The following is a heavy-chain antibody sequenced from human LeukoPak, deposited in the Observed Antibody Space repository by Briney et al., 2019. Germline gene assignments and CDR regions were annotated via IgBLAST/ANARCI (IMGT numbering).Heavy chain of an antibody. V-gene: IGHV1-18*01. J-gene: IGHJ6*03. CDR2: ISAYNGNT. CDR3: ARGHCSSTSCYGYYYYYMDV. Sequence: ASVKVSCKASGYTFTSCGISWVRQAPGQGLEWMGWISAYNGNTNYAQKLQGRVTMTTDTSTSTAYMELRSLRSDDTAVYYCARGHCSSTSCYGYYYYYMDVWGKGTTVTVSS. D-gene: IGHD2-2*01. CDR1: GYTFTSCG.